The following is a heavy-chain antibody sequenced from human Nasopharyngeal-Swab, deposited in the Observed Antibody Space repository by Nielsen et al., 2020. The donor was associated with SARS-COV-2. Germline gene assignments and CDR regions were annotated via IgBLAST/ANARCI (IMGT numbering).Heavy chain of an antibody. D-gene: IGHD3-22*01. Sequence: SETLSLTCTVSGGSISSSSYYWGWIRQPPGKGLEWIGSIYYSGNTYYTPSLESRVTISVDTSKNQFSLKVRSVTAADTAVYYCARVAYYYDSSGTTTRNNAFDIWGQGTMVTVSS. CDR1: GGSISSSSYY. J-gene: IGHJ3*02. CDR3: ARVAYYYDSSGTTTRNNAFDI. CDR2: IYYSGNT. V-gene: IGHV4-39*07.